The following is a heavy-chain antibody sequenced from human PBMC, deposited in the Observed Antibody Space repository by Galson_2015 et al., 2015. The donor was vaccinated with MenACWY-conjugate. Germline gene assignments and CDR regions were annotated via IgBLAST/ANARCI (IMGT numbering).Heavy chain of an antibody. J-gene: IGHJ6*03. V-gene: IGHV3-23*01. Sequence: SLRLSCAASGFTFSNSAMNWVRQAPGKGLEWVSGIRTITGSTYYADSVKGRFTISRDQSKNTLNLQMNSLRADDTAVYSCASGGSASNVYYLVDVWGKGTTVTVSS. CDR1: GFTFSNSA. CDR2: IRTITGST. CDR3: ASGGSASNVYYLVDV. D-gene: IGHD3-16*01.